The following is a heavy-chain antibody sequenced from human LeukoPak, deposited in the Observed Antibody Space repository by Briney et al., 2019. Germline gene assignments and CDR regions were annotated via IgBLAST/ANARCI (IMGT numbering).Heavy chain of an antibody. D-gene: IGHD3-22*01. Sequence: GASVKVSCKASGYTFTSYYMHWVRQAPGQGLEWMGIINPSGGSTSYAQKFQGRVTMTRDTSTSTIYMELSSLRSEDTAVYYCARDPVPHYDSRGPYYFDYWGQGTLVTVSS. CDR2: INPSGGST. CDR1: GYTFTSYY. J-gene: IGHJ4*02. V-gene: IGHV1-46*01. CDR3: ARDPVPHYDSRGPYYFDY.